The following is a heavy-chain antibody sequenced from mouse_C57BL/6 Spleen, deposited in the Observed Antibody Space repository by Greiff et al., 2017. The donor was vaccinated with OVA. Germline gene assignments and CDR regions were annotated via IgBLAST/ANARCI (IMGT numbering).Heavy chain of an antibody. CDR2: IDPETGGT. CDR3: TRSGAYYSNSYYAMDY. Sequence: VQRVESGAELVRPGASVTLSCKASGYTFTDYEMHWVKQTPVHGLEWIGAIDPETGGTAYNQKFKGKAILTADKSSSTAYMELRSLTSEDSAVYYCTRSGAYYSNSYYAMDYWGQGTSVTVSS. V-gene: IGHV1-15*01. D-gene: IGHD2-5*01. CDR1: GYTFTDYE. J-gene: IGHJ4*01.